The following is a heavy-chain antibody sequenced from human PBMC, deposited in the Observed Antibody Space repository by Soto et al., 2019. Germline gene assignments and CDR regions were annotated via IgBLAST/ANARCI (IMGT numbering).Heavy chain of an antibody. CDR1: GGSISNSNW. J-gene: IGHJ4*02. V-gene: IGHV4-4*02. D-gene: IGHD1-26*01. CDR2: IYHSGST. Sequence: QVQLQESGPGLVKPSGTLSLTCGVFGGSISNSNWWTWVRQPPGKGLEWIGEIYHSGSTNYNSSLMSRVTISVDKVNNQFSLKLTTVTAADTAVYYCAHRPIVGAAIWGQGTLVNVSS. CDR3: AHRPIVGAAI.